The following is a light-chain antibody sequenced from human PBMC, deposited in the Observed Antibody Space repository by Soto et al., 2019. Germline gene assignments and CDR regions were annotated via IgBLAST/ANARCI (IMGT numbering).Light chain of an antibody. CDR3: QQYNSWPRT. J-gene: IGKJ1*01. CDR2: GAS. Sequence: EIVMTQSPATLSVSPGERATLSCRASQSVSSNLAWYQQNPGQAPRLLISGASSRDTGIPARFSGSGSGTEFTLTITSLQYEDFAAYYCQQYNSWPRTFGQGTKVDIK. CDR1: QSVSSN. V-gene: IGKV3-15*01.